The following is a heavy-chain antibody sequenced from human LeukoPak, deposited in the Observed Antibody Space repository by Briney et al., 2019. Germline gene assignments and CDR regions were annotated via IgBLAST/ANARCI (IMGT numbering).Heavy chain of an antibody. Sequence: GASVKVSCKASGYTFTGYYMHWVRQAPGQGREWMGWINPNSGGTNYAQKFQGRVTMTRDTSISTAYMELSRLRSDDTAVYYCASKRGYGDYGVSPFDYWGQGTLVTVSS. CDR3: ASKRGYGDYGVSPFDY. J-gene: IGHJ4*02. V-gene: IGHV1-2*02. D-gene: IGHD4-17*01. CDR2: INPNSGGT. CDR1: GYTFTGYY.